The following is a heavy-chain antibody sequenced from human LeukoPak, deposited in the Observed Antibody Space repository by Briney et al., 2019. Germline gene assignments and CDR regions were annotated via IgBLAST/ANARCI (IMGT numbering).Heavy chain of an antibody. D-gene: IGHD5-18*01. V-gene: IGHV1-69*05. Sequence: SVKVSCKASGGTFSSYAISWVRQAPGQGLEWMGRIIPIFGTANYAQKFQGRVTITTDESTSTAYMELSSLRSEDTAAYYCAKNVDTAMATYDYWGQGTLVTVSS. J-gene: IGHJ4*02. CDR2: IIPIFGTA. CDR3: AKNVDTAMATYDY. CDR1: GGTFSSYA.